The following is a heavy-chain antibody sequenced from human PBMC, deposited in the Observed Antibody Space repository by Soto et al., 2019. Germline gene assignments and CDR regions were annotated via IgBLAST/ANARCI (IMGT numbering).Heavy chain of an antibody. CDR1: EFSVSNNY. Sequence: GGSLRLSCAASEFSVSNNYMTWVRQAPGKGLEWVSVIYSGGNTYYADSVKGRFTISRDSSKNTLYLQMNSLRAEDTAVYYCARGMDGMDVWGQGTTVTVSS. CDR3: ARGMDGMDV. J-gene: IGHJ6*02. V-gene: IGHV3-53*01. CDR2: IYSGGNT.